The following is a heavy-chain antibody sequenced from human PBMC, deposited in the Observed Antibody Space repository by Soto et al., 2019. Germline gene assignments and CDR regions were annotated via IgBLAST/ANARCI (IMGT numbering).Heavy chain of an antibody. CDR1: GYTLPELS. CDR3: ATHLSDANFDH. J-gene: IGHJ4*02. D-gene: IGHD2-2*01. V-gene: IGHV1-24*01. CDR2: FDPEVDET. Sequence: QVHPVQSGADVKKPGASVKVSCKVSGYTLPELSIHWVRQTPGKGLEWMGGFDPEVDETIYPQKFQDRVTMTEDTSSDTAYMELSSLTSEDTAMYYCATHLSDANFDHWGQGTLVTVSS.